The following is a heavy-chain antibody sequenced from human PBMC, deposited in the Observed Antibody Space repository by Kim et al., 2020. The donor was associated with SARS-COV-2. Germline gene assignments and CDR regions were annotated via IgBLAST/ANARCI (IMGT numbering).Heavy chain of an antibody. CDR2: INHSGST. D-gene: IGHD3-10*01. V-gene: IGHV4-34*01. CDR3: ARGRTPKYYGSGKRYFQH. CDR1: GGSFSGYY. J-gene: IGHJ1*01. Sequence: SETLSLTCAVYGGSFSGYYWSWIRQPPGKGLEWIGEINHSGSTNYNPSLKSRVTISVDTSKNQFSLKLSSVTAADTAVYYCARGRTPKYYGSGKRYFQHWGQGTLVTVSS.